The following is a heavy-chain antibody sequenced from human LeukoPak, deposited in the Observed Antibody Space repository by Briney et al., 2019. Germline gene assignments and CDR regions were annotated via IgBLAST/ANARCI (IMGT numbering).Heavy chain of an antibody. V-gene: IGHV4-34*01. J-gene: IGHJ5*02. CDR2: INHSGST. D-gene: IGHD6-13*01. Sequence: PSETLSLTCAVYGGSFSGYYWSWIRQPPGKGLEWIGEINHSGSTNYNPSLKSRVTISVDTSKNQFSLKLSSVTAADTAVYYCASPGSRSSWYGGWFDPWGQGTLVTVSS. CDR3: ASPGSRSSWYGGWFDP. CDR1: GGSFSGYY.